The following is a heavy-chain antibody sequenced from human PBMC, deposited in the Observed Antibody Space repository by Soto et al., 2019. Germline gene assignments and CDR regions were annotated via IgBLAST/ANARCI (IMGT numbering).Heavy chain of an antibody. CDR2: ISFDGKNI. V-gene: IGHV3-30*04. CDR1: GFTFSIYA. D-gene: IGHD2-15*01. CDR3: ARRDFYCRGRNCFSGDYAMDV. Sequence: QVQLVESGGGVVQPGSSLILSCTASGFTFSIYAMHWVRQAPGKGLEWVSIISFDGKNIDYARSVRGRFTISRDNSQNTLYLQMDSLRTEDTAVYYCARRDFYCRGRNCFSGDYAMDVWGQGTTVTVSS. J-gene: IGHJ6*02.